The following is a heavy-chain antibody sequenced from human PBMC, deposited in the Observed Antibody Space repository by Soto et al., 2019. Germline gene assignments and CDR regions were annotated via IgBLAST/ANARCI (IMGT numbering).Heavy chain of an antibody. CDR1: GFAFSRYG. J-gene: IGHJ6*02. V-gene: IGHV3-33*06. Sequence: GSLRLSCAASGFAFSRYGMHWVRQAPDKGLEWVAVIWYDGSDNYYVDSVKGRFTISRDNSRNTLSLQMDSLRVDDTAVYYCAKDRSSSLDAMDVWGQGTTVTVSS. CDR2: IWYDGSDN. D-gene: IGHD6-13*01. CDR3: AKDRSSSLDAMDV.